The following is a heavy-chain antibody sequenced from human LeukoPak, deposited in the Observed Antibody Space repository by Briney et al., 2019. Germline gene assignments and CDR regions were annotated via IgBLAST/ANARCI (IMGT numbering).Heavy chain of an antibody. J-gene: IGHJ4*02. V-gene: IGHV3-7*01. Sequence: GGSLRLSCAASGFTFSNYWMSWVRQAPGKGLEWVANINEDGSEKNYVDSVKGRFTISRDNAKNSLYLQMNSLRAEDTALYYCARDLRMVWEQCLDYWGQGTLVTVSS. CDR1: GFTFSNYW. CDR3: ARDLRMVWEQCLDY. D-gene: IGHD1-26*01. CDR2: INEDGSEK.